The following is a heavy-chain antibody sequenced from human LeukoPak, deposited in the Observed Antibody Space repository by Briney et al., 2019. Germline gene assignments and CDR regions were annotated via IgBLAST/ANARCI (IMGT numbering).Heavy chain of an antibody. CDR1: GVSISTYY. D-gene: IGHD6-6*01. J-gene: IGHJ1*01. CDR3: ARGGAARLHFQN. CDR2: TYHSGST. V-gene: IGHV4-59*01. Sequence: SETLSLTCTVSGVSISTYYWNWIRQPPGKGLEWIGYTYHSGSTNYNPSLQSRVTISVDTSKNQFSLNLNSVTAADTAVYYCARGGAARLHFQNWGQGTLVTVSS.